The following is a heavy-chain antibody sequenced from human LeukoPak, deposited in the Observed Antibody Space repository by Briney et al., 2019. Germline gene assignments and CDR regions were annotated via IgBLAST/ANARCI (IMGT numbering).Heavy chain of an antibody. CDR3: AREDRYCSGGSCYS. D-gene: IGHD2-15*01. V-gene: IGHV4-61*02. Sequence: SETLSLTCTVSGGSISSGSYYWSWIRQPAGKGLEWVGRIYTSGSTNYNPSLKSRVIISVDTSKNQFSLELSSVTAADTAVYYCAREDRYCSGGSCYSWGQGTLVTVSS. J-gene: IGHJ4*02. CDR2: IYTSGST. CDR1: GGSISSGSYY.